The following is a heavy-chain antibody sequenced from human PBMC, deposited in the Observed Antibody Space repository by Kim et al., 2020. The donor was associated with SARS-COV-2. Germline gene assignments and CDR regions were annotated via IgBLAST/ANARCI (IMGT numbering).Heavy chain of an antibody. CDR2: SSSSDT. J-gene: IGHJ4*02. D-gene: IGHD1-26*01. CDR3: ATRGSGNY. Sequence: SSSSDTQYADSVKGRFTISRDNAKNSLYLQMNSLRVEDTAVYYCATRGSGNYWGQGTLVTVSS. V-gene: IGHV3-11*06.